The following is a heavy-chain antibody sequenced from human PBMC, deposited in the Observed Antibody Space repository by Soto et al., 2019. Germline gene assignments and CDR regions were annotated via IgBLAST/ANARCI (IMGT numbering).Heavy chain of an antibody. Sequence: GGSLRLSCAASGFTFSTFTMNWVRQAPGKGLEWVSSISSGSSNIYYADSLKGRFSISRDNAKNSLSLQMNSLRAEDTAVYYXARAVTGGIRYFDYWGQGTLVTVSS. D-gene: IGHD4-17*01. CDR1: GFTFSTFT. J-gene: IGHJ4*02. CDR2: ISSGSSNI. CDR3: ARAVTGGIRYFDY. V-gene: IGHV3-21*01.